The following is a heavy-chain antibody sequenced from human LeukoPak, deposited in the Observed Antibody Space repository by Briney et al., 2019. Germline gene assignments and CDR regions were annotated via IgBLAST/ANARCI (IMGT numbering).Heavy chain of an antibody. J-gene: IGHJ4*02. CDR3: ARGVGFGDPFDY. V-gene: IGHV3-21*01. CDR2: ISSSSSYI. Sequence: GGSLRLSCAASGFTFSSYSMNWFRQAPGKGLEWVSSISSSSSYIYYADSVKGRFTISRDNAKNSLYLQMNSLRAEDTAVYYGARGVGFGDPFDYWGQGTLVTVSS. D-gene: IGHD3-10*01. CDR1: GFTFSSYS.